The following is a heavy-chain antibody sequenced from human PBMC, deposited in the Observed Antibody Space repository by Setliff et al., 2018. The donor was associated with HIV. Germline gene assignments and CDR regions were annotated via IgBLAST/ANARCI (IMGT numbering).Heavy chain of an antibody. Sequence: VASVKVSCKASGYTFTRYGISWVRQAPGQGLEWMGWISANNGNTKYAQRLQGRLTLTTDTSTNTVYLELRSLISDDTAIYYCAREAPRYASGAFDFWGQGTMVTVSS. J-gene: IGHJ3*01. V-gene: IGHV1-18*01. D-gene: IGHD3-9*01. CDR2: ISANNGNT. CDR3: AREAPRYASGAFDF. CDR1: GYTFTRYG.